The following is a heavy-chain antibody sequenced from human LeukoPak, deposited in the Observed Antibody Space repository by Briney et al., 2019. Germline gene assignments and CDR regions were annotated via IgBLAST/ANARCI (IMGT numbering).Heavy chain of an antibody. CDR2: INGDGSNT. CDR1: GFTFSSHW. J-gene: IGHJ4*02. D-gene: IGHD2-15*01. V-gene: IGHV3-74*03. CDR3: ARDRGGSPDY. Sequence: GGSLRLSCAASGFTFSSHWMHWVRQAPGKGLVWVSRINGDGSNTTYADSVKGRFTISRDNAKNSLYLQMNSLRAEDTAVYYCARDRGGSPDYWGQGTLVTVSS.